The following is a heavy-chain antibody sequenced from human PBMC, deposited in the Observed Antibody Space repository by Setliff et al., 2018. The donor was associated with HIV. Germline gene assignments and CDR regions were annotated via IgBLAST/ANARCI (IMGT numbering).Heavy chain of an antibody. CDR1: GGSISSGSHY. J-gene: IGHJ6*03. CDR3: ARDKGGTYDGMYYYYYMDV. V-gene: IGHV4-61*02. Sequence: PSETLSLTCTVSGGSISSGSHYWNWVRQSAGKGLEWIGRIYSSGSTNYNPSLNSRVSISVDTSKNQFSLNLNSVTAADTAVYFCARDKGGTYDGMYYYYYMDVWGKGTTVTVSS. D-gene: IGHD1-26*01. CDR2: IYSSGST.